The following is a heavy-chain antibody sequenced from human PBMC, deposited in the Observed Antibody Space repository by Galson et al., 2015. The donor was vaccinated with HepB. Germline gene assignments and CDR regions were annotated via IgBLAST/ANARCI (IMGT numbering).Heavy chain of an antibody. CDR3: ARDRGYSYGYYYYYYMDV. CDR2: IYYSGST. D-gene: IGHD5-18*01. CDR1: GGSVSSGSYY. Sequence: SLTCTVSGGSVSSGSYYWSWIRQPPGKGLEWIGYIYYSGSTNYNPSLKSRVTISVDTSKNQFSLKLSSVTAADTAVYYCARDRGYSYGYYYYYYMDVWGKGTTVTVSS. V-gene: IGHV4-61*01. J-gene: IGHJ6*03.